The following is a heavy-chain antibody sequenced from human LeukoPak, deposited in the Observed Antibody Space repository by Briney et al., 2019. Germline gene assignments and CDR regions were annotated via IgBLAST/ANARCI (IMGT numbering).Heavy chain of an antibody. Sequence: GGSLRLSCAASGFTFSSCAMSWVRQGPGKGLEWVSAISGTGGSTFYADSVKGRFTISRDNSKNTLYLQMNSLRAEDTAVYYCAKDRNSGWSEQFDPWGQGTLVTVSS. CDR2: ISGTGGST. V-gene: IGHV3-23*01. CDR1: GFTFSSCA. J-gene: IGHJ5*02. D-gene: IGHD6-19*01. CDR3: AKDRNSGWSEQFDP.